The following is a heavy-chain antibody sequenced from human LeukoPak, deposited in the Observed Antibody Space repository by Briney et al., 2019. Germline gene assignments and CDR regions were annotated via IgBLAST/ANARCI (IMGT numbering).Heavy chain of an antibody. CDR1: GYSISSGYY. J-gene: IGHJ4*02. Sequence: MASETLSLTCAVSGYSISSGYYWGWIRQPPGKGLEWIGTIYRSGSTYYNNPSLNSRVTISVDTSKNQFSLKLSSVTAADTAVYYCARGATTAFHFDYWGQGTLVTVSS. CDR3: ARGATTAFHFDY. CDR2: IYRSGST. V-gene: IGHV4-38-2*01. D-gene: IGHD1-26*01.